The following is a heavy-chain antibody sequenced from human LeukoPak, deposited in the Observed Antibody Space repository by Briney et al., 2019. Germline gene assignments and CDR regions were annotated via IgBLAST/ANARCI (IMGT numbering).Heavy chain of an antibody. J-gene: IGHJ4*02. D-gene: IGHD2-15*01. Sequence: GASVKVSCKASGYTFTSYGISWVRQAPGQGLEWMGWISAYNGNTNYAQKFQGRVTITADKSTSTAYMELSSLRSEDTAVYFCARGFSGPATPYFDYWGQGTLVTVSS. V-gene: IGHV1-18*01. CDR3: ARGFSGPATPYFDY. CDR1: GYTFTSYG. CDR2: ISAYNGNT.